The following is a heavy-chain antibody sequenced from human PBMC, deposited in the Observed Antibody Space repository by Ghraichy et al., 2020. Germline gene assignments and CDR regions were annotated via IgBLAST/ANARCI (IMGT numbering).Heavy chain of an antibody. CDR2: IFTSGDT. CDR1: GGSFSSSFYY. CDR3: AREGMYSDNSGFPLFDY. Sequence: SETLSLTCNVSGGSFSSSFYYWAWIRQPAGKGLEWIGRIFTSGDTNYNPSLKSRITITVDTSKNQSSLKLSSMTAADTAVYYCAREGMYSDNSGFPLFDYWGPGTLVTVSS. J-gene: IGHJ4*02. D-gene: IGHD3-22*01. V-gene: IGHV4-61*02.